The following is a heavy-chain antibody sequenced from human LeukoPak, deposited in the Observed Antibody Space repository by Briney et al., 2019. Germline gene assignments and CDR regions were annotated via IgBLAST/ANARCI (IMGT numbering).Heavy chain of an antibody. D-gene: IGHD5-24*01. J-gene: IGHJ4*02. Sequence: PSETLSLTCTVSGGSISSYYWSWIRQPPGKGLEWIGYIYYSGSTNYNPSLKSRVTISVDTSKNQFSLKLSSVTAADTAVYYWARFRQRWLQSYYFDYWGQGTLVTVSS. V-gene: IGHV4-59*01. CDR3: ARFRQRWLQSYYFDY. CDR2: IYYSGST. CDR1: GGSISSYY.